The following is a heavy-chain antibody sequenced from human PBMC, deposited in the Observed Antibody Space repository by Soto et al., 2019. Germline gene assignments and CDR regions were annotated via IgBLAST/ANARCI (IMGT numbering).Heavy chain of an antibody. CDR2: ISYDGSNK. V-gene: IGHV3-30*18. J-gene: IGHJ6*02. Sequence: GGSLRLSCAASGFTFSSYGMHWVRQAPGKGLEWVAVISYDGSNKYYADSVKGRFTISRDNSKNTLYLQMNSLRAEDTAVYYCAKYGYCSGGRCSLYYYGMDVWGQGTTVTVSS. CDR3: AKYGYCSGGRCSLYYYGMDV. CDR1: GFTFSSYG. D-gene: IGHD2-15*01.